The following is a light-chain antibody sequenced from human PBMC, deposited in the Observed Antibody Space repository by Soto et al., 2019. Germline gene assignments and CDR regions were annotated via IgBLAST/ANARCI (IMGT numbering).Light chain of an antibody. V-gene: IGLV2-14*03. Sequence: QSALTQPASVSGSPGQSITISCTGTSSDVGGYSYVSWYQQYPGKAPKLVIYDVDNRPSGVSSRFSGSKSGNTASLSISGLQAEDEADYHCSSYTSSNTVIFGGGTQLTVL. CDR1: SSDVGGYSY. CDR2: DVD. CDR3: SSYTSSNTVI. J-gene: IGLJ2*01.